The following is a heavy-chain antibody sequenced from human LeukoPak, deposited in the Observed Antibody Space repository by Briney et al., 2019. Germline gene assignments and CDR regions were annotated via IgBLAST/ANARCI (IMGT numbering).Heavy chain of an antibody. J-gene: IGHJ5*02. Sequence: GGSLRLSCAASGFTFSSYAMHWVRQAPGKGLVWVSRINSDGSSTSYADSVKGRFTISRDNAKNTLYLQMNSLRAEDTAVYYCARSRIAAVYTAWGQGTLVTVSS. V-gene: IGHV3-74*01. CDR3: ARSRIAAVYTA. CDR1: GFTFSSYA. D-gene: IGHD6-13*01. CDR2: INSDGSST.